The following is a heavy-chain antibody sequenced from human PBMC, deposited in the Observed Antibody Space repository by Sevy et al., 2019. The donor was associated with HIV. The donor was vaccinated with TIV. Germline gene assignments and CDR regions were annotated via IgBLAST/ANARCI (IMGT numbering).Heavy chain of an antibody. J-gene: IGHJ6*03. CDR1: GFTFSSYG. CDR3: AKDGSSSWASGGYYYYYMDV. Sequence: GGSLRLSCAASGFTFSSYGMHWVRQAPGKGLEWVAVISYDGSNKYYADSVKGRFTISRDNSKNTLYLQMNSLRAEDTAVYYCAKDGSSSWASGGYYYYYMDVWGKGTTVTVSS. V-gene: IGHV3-30*18. D-gene: IGHD6-13*01. CDR2: ISYDGSNK.